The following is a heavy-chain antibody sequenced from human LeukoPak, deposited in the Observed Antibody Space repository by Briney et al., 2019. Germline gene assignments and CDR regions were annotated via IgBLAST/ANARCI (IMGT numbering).Heavy chain of an antibody. CDR1: GFTFSSYS. D-gene: IGHD5-18*01. CDR2: ISSSSSTI. V-gene: IGHV3-48*02. CDR3: ARDREVDTAMGYFDY. Sequence: PGGSLRLSCAASGFTFSSYSMNWVRQAPGKGLEWVSYISSSSSTIYYADSVKGRFTISRDNVKNSLYLQMNSLRDEDTAVYYCARDREVDTAMGYFDYWGQGTLVTVSS. J-gene: IGHJ4*02.